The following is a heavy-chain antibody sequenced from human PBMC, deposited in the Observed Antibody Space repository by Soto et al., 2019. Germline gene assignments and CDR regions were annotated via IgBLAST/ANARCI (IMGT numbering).Heavy chain of an antibody. Sequence: PSETLSLTCAVYGGSFSGYYWSWIRQPPGKGLEWIGEINHSGSTNYNPSLKSRVTISVDTSKNQFSLKLSSVTAADTAVYYCERSLRRRQAGYYYYYGMDVWGQGTTVTVSS. J-gene: IGHJ6*02. D-gene: IGHD4-17*01. V-gene: IGHV4-34*01. CDR3: ERSLRRRQAGYYYYYGMDV. CDR1: GGSFSGYY. CDR2: INHSGST.